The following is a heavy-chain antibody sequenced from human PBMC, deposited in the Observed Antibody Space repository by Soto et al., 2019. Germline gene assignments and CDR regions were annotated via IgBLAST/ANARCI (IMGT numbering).Heavy chain of an antibody. CDR3: ARRRNYDFWSGYSTQGAIDD. CDR2: IYYSGST. Sequence: SETLSLTCTVSGGSISSSSYYWGWIRQPPGKGLEWIGSIYYSGSTYYNPSLKNRVTISVDTSKNQFSLKLSSVTAADTAVYYCARRRNYDFWSGYSTQGAIDDWGQGTLVTVSS. D-gene: IGHD3-3*01. J-gene: IGHJ4*02. V-gene: IGHV4-39*01. CDR1: GGSISSSSYY.